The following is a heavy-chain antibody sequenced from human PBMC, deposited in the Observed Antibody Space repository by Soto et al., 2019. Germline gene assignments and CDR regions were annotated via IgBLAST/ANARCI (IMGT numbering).Heavy chain of an antibody. CDR3: ARGGETTGGGFDY. Sequence: QVQLVQSGAEVKKSGASAKVSCKAAGYTFTGYYMHWVRQAPGQGLEWMGWINPNSGGTVYAQKFQGRVTMTRDTSVNTAYMEQSSLRSDDTAVYYCARGGETTGGGFDYWGQGTLVTISS. J-gene: IGHJ4*02. CDR2: INPNSGGT. CDR1: GYTFTGYY. V-gene: IGHV1-2*02. D-gene: IGHD3-10*01.